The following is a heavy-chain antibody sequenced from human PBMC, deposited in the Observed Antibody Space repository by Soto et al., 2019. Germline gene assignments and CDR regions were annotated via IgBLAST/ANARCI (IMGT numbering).Heavy chain of an antibody. J-gene: IGHJ6*02. CDR1: GGCVSNGSYC. CDR3: ATLNRRTNWNFGVMDV. V-gene: IGHV4-61*01. CDR2: IYYSGPT. Sequence: GTRSRTGTVSGGCVSNGSYCGSWNRHPPGKGLPWLGYIYYSGPTNYNPSLKRRVTISVDTSTNQFSLNLSSVTAAATAVSSRATLNRRTNWNFGVMDVCGQRTTVTVSS. D-gene: IGHD1-1*01.